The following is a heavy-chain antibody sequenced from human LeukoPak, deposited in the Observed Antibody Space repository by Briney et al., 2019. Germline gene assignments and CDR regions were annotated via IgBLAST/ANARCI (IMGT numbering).Heavy chain of an antibody. V-gene: IGHV3-30*18. Sequence: GGSLRLSCAASGFTFSSYGMHWVRQAPGKGLEGGAVISYDGSNKYYADSVKGRFTISRDNSKNTLYLQMNSLRAEDTAVYYCAKGGPSYSSSWYGGWFDPWGQGTLVTVSS. CDR1: GFTFSSYG. CDR2: ISYDGSNK. J-gene: IGHJ5*02. CDR3: AKGGPSYSSSWYGGWFDP. D-gene: IGHD6-13*01.